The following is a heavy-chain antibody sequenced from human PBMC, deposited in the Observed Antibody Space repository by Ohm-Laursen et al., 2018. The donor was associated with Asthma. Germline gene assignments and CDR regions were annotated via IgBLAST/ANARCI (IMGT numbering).Heavy chain of an antibody. J-gene: IGHJ4*02. V-gene: IGHV4-30-2*01. CDR1: GGSISSGGYS. CDR2: IYHSGST. CDR3: ARYTSLTWMKGEGGFDY. Sequence: TLSLTCTVSGGSISSGGYSWSWIRQPPGKGLEWIGYIYHSGSTYYNPSLKSRVTISVDRSKNQFSLKLSSVTAADTAVYYCARYTSLTWMKGEGGFDYWGQGTLVTVSS. D-gene: IGHD2-15*01.